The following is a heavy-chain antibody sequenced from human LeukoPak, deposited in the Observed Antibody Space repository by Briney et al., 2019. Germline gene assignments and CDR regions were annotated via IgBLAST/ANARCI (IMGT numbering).Heavy chain of an antibody. D-gene: IGHD1-1*01. CDR1: GFTFSSYS. CDR2: ISSSSSYT. Sequence: GGSLRLSCAASGFTFSSYSMNWVRQAPGKGLEWVSSISSSSSYTYYADSVKGRFTISRDNAKNSLYLQMNSLTVEDTALYYCTRVTSWRTGFDYWGQGTLVTVSS. V-gene: IGHV3-21*04. J-gene: IGHJ4*02. CDR3: TRVTSWRTGFDY.